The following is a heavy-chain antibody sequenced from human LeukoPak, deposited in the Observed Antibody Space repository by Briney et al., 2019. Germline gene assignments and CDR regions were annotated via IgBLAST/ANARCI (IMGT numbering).Heavy chain of an antibody. D-gene: IGHD2-21*01. Sequence: PSETLSLTCTVSGGSISSYYWSWIRQPPGKGLEWIGYIYYSGSTNYSPSLRSRVTISIDTSRNQFSLKLTSVTAADTAVYYCARAAAIVRYFHNWGQGTLVTVSS. J-gene: IGHJ1*01. V-gene: IGHV4-59*08. CDR3: ARAAAIVRYFHN. CDR2: IYYSGST. CDR1: GGSISSYY.